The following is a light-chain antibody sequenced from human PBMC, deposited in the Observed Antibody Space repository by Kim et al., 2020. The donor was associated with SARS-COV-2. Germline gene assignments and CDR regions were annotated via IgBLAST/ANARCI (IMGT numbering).Light chain of an antibody. CDR2: GAS. J-gene: IGKJ2*01. Sequence: PGERVTLSCRASQSVSSSYLTWYQQKPGQAPRLLIYGASTRATGIPARFSGSGSGTDFTLTISSLQPEDFAVYYCQQGPPMYTFGQGTKLEFK. CDR3: QQGPPMYT. V-gene: IGKV3D-7*01. CDR1: QSVSSSY.